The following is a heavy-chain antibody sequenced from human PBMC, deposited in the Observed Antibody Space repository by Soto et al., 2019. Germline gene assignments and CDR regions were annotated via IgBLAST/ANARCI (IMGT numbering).Heavy chain of an antibody. V-gene: IGHV3-53*02. Sequence: EVQLVETGGGLIQPGGSLRLSCAASGFSVGSNYMTWVRQSPGKGLEWVSLIYSNGDTDYADSVKDRFSISRDNFKNPLYLQMNNLRAEDTAVYHCARKSDSSPVPEADGVWGRGTLVTVSS. CDR3: ARKSDSSPVPEADGV. CDR1: GFSVGSNY. J-gene: IGHJ4*02. CDR2: IYSNGDT. D-gene: IGHD2-8*01.